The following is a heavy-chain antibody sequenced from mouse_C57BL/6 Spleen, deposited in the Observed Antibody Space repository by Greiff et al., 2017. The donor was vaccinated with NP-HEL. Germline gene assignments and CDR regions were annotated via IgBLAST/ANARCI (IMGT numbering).Heavy chain of an antibody. D-gene: IGHD1-1*01. CDR3: ARDGSSPSFDY. V-gene: IGHV1-19*01. J-gene: IGHJ2*01. CDR1: GYTFTDYY. CDR2: INPYNGGT. Sequence: EVQGVESGPVLVKPGASVKMSCKASGYTFTDYYMNWVKQSHGKSLEWIGVINPYNGGTSYNQKFKGKATLTVDKSSSTAYMELNSLTSEDSAVYYCARDGSSPSFDYWGQGTTLTVSS.